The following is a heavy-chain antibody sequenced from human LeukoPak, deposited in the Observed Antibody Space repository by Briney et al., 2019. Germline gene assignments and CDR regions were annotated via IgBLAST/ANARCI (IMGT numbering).Heavy chain of an antibody. CDR3: ARETLAGDLSLDYYYYYMDV. D-gene: IGHD7-27*01. CDR2: IIPIFGTA. J-gene: IGHJ6*03. V-gene: IGHV1-69*06. CDR1: GGTFSSYA. Sequence: GASVKVSCKASGGTFSSYAISWVRQAPGQGLEWMGGIIPIFGTANYAQKFQGRVTITADKSTSTAYMELSSLRSEDTAVYYCARETLAGDLSLDYYYYYMDVWGKGTTVTVSS.